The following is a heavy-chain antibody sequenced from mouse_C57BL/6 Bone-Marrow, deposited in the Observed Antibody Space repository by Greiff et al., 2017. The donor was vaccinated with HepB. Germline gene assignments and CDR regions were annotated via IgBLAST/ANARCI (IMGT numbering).Heavy chain of an antibody. V-gene: IGHV1-20*01. CDR1: GYSFTSYF. D-gene: IGHD2-3*01. CDR2: INPYNGDT. J-gene: IGHJ3*01. Sequence: EVQLQQSGPELVKPGDSVKISCKASGYSFTSYFMNWVMQSHGKSLEWIGRINPYNGDTFYNQKFKGKATLTVDKSSSTAHMELRSLTSEDSAVYYCARADGYTWFAYWGQGTLVTVSA. CDR3: ARADGYTWFAY.